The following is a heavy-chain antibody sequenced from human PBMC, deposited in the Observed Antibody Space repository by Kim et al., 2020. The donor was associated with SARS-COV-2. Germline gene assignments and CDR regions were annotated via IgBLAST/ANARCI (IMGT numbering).Heavy chain of an antibody. Sequence: GGSLRLSCAASGLTFSTFGMHWVRQAPGKGLEWVAVISYDGTKNYYADSVKGRFTISRDNSKNTLYLQMNSLRAEDTAVYYCQPSGVSHSYYFYAMDVWGQGTTVTVSS. D-gene: IGHD1-26*01. CDR1: GLTFSTFG. J-gene: IGHJ6*02. CDR2: ISYDGTKN. V-gene: IGHV3-30*03. CDR3: QPSGVSHSYYFYAMDV.